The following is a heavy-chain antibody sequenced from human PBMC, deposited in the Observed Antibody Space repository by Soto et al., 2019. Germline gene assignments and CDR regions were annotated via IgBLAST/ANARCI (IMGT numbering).Heavy chain of an antibody. V-gene: IGHV3-30-3*01. J-gene: IGHJ4*02. CDR2: ISYDGSNK. CDR3: ARDLGGAIDS. CDR1: GFTFSSYA. Sequence: QVQLVESGGGVVQPGRSLRLSCAASGFTFSSYAMHWVRQAPGKGLEWVAVISYDGSNKYYADSVKGRFTISRDNYKNTLYLQMNSLRAEDKAVYYCARDLGGAIDSWGQGTLVTVSS. D-gene: IGHD3-16*01.